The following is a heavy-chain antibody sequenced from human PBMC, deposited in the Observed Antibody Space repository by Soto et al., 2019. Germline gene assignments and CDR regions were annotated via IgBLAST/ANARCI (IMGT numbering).Heavy chain of an antibody. J-gene: IGHJ6*02. D-gene: IGHD3-16*01. V-gene: IGHV4-61*01. CDR1: GGSVSSGSYY. CDR2: IYYTGSI. Sequence: SETLSLTCTVSGGSVSSGSYYWSWMRQPPGKGLEWIGSIYYTGSINYNPALKSRVTMSVDTSKNQFSLKLISVTAAANTAVYYCARVPQAYVDGMDVWAKGPRSPSP. CDR3: ARVPQAYVDGMDV.